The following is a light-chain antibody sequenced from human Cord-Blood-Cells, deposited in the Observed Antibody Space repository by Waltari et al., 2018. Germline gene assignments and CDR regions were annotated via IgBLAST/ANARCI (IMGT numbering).Light chain of an antibody. CDR2: GAS. CDR1: QSVSSSY. V-gene: IGKV3-20*01. Sequence: EIVLTQSPGTLSLSPGERATLSCRASQSVSSSYLAWYQQKPGQAPRLLIDGASSRATGIPARLSGSGSGTDFTLTISRLEPEDFAVYYCQQYGSSPLTFGPGTKVDIK. J-gene: IGKJ3*01. CDR3: QQYGSSPLT.